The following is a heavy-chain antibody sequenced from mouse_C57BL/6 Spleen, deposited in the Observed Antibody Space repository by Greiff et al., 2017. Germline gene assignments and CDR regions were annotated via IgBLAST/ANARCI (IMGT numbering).Heavy chain of an antibody. J-gene: IGHJ4*01. V-gene: IGHV1-76*01. CDR2: IYPGSGNT. CDR3: ARRRVTTVEDYAMDD. D-gene: IGHD1-1*01. Sequence: VQLQQSGAELVRPGASVKLSCKASGYTFTDYYINWVKQRPGQGLEWIARIYPGSGNTYYNEKFKGKATLTAEKSSSTAYMQLSSLTSEDSAVYFCARRRVTTVEDYAMDDWGQGTSVTVSS. CDR1: GYTFTDYY.